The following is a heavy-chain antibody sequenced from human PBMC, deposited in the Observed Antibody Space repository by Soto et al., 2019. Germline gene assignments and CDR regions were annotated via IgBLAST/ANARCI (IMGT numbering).Heavy chain of an antibody. V-gene: IGHV4-30-4*01. J-gene: IGHJ4*02. CDR2: IYYNGNT. D-gene: IGHD3-16*01. Sequence: QVQLQESGPGPVKPSETLALTCTVSGGSISSGDDYWNWIRQSPGKGLEWLGYIYYNGNTYYNPSLESPLTMSVDTSKNQFSLQLISVTAADTAVYYCARGMGIPVTAPHFGDWGQGILVTVSA. CDR3: ARGMGIPVTAPHFGD. CDR1: GGSISSGDDY.